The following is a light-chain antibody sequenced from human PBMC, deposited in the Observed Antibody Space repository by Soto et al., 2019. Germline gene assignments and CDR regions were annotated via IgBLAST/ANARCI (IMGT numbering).Light chain of an antibody. J-gene: IGKJ1*01. CDR3: QQYNSWWT. V-gene: IGKV1-5*01. CDR1: QSISSW. CDR2: DAS. Sequence: DIQRTQSPSTLSASVGDRVTITCRASQSISSWLAWYQQKPGKAPKLLIYDASSLESGVPSRFSGSGSGTEFTLTISSLQPDDFATYYCQQYNSWWTFGQGTKVEIK.